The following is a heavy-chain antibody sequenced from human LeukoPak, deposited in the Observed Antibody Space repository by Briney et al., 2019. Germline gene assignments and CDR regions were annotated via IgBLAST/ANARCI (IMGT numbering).Heavy chain of an antibody. CDR3: AKGSSRGGYNSYYFDY. J-gene: IGHJ4*02. V-gene: IGHV3-23*01. CDR2: ISGSGGST. D-gene: IGHD5-24*01. CDR1: GFTFSSYA. Sequence: GGSLGLSCAASGFTFSSYAMSWVRQAPGKGLEWVSAISGSGGSTYYADSVKGRFTISRDNSKNTLYLQMNSLRAEDTAVYYCAKGSSRGGYNSYYFDYWGQGTLVTVSS.